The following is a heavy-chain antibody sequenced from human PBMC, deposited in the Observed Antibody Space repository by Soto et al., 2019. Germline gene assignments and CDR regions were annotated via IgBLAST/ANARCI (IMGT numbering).Heavy chain of an antibody. CDR2: TYWDDDQ. V-gene: IGHV2-5*02. Sequence: QITLKESGPTLVRPTQTLTLTCSFSGFSLKTIGISVGWIRQPPGKALEWLALTYWDDDQRYSPSLKTRLTITKDASKNQVVLAMTNVDSVDTATYYCAHSTSENFWSGPFDYWGPGIGVTVSS. CDR1: GFSLKTIGIS. D-gene: IGHD3-3*01. CDR3: AHSTSENFWSGPFDY. J-gene: IGHJ4*02.